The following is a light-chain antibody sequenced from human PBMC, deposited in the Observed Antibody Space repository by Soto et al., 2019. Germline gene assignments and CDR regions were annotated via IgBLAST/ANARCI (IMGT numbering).Light chain of an antibody. CDR2: GAS. V-gene: IGKV3-20*01. CDR3: QQYGSAPMYT. Sequence: EIVLTQSPGTLSLSPGERATLSCRASQSVSSSYLAWYQQAPGQAPRLLIYGASSRATGIPDRFSGSGSGTDFTLTISRLEPEDCAVYYCQQYGSAPMYTFGQGPRLEIK. J-gene: IGKJ5*01. CDR1: QSVSSSY.